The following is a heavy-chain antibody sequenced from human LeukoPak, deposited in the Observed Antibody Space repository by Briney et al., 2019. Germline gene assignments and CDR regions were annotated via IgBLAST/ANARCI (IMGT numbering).Heavy chain of an antibody. Sequence: GASVKVSCTASGGTFSSYAISWVRQAPGQGLEWMGGIIPIFGTANYAQKFQGRVTITADKSTSTAYMELSSLRSEDTAVYYCARSRITMVRERSLPRSAFDIWGQGTVVTVSS. D-gene: IGHD3-10*01. CDR2: IIPIFGTA. CDR3: ARSRITMVRERSLPRSAFDI. CDR1: GGTFSSYA. V-gene: IGHV1-69*06. J-gene: IGHJ3*02.